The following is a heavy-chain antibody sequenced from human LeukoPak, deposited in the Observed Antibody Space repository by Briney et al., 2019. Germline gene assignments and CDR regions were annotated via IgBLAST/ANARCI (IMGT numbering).Heavy chain of an antibody. CDR1: GFTFSSRDW. CDR2: INWNGGST. CDR3: ARVTYDFWSGYSFDY. J-gene: IGHJ4*02. D-gene: IGHD3-3*01. V-gene: IGHV3-20*04. Sequence: GGSLRLSCVASGFTFSSRDWMTWVRQAPGKGLEWVSGINWNGGSTGYADSVKGRFTISRDNAKNSLYLQMNSLRAEDTAVYYCARVTYDFWSGYSFDYWGQGTLVTVSS.